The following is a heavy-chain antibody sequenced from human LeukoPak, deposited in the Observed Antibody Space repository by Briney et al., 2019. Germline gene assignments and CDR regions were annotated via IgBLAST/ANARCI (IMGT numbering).Heavy chain of an antibody. CDR2: IYKDGRT. V-gene: IGHV3-53*01. CDR1: GFTVNSNY. Sequence: PGGSLRLSCAASGFTVNSNYMSWVRQAPGKGLERVSIIYKDGRTYYADSVKGRFTISRDNSRNMLYLQMNSLRAEDTAVYYCARISSGYYFIDYWGQGTLVTVSS. D-gene: IGHD3-22*01. J-gene: IGHJ4*02. CDR3: ARISSGYYFIDY.